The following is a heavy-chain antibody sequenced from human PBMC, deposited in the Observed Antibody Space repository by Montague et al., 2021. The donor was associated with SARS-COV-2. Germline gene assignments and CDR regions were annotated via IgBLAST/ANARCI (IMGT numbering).Heavy chain of an antibody. CDR3: ARHGKTRIAMVVVVIGDLDY. V-gene: IGHV4-39*01. J-gene: IGHJ4*02. D-gene: IGHD3-22*01. CDR2: IYYSGST. CDR1: GGSISSSSYY. Sequence: SETLSLTCTVSGGSISSSSYYWSWIRQPPGKGLEWIGCIYYSGSTYYNPSLKSRVTISVDTSKNQFSLKLSSVTAADTAVYYCARHGKTRIAMVVVVIGDLDYWGQGTLVTVSS.